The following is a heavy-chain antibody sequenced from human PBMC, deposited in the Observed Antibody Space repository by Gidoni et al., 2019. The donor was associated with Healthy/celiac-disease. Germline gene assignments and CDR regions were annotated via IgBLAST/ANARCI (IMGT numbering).Heavy chain of an antibody. D-gene: IGHD3-9*01. CDR3: ARDVGGYDILTGYYGPTAFQH. V-gene: IGHV3-11*05. J-gene: IGHJ1*01. CDR2: ISSSSSYT. CDR1: GFTFSDYY. Sequence: QVQLVESGGGLVKPGGSLRLSCAASGFTFSDYYMRWIRQAPGKGLEWVSYISSSSSYTNYADSVKGRFTISRDNAKNSLYLQMNSLRAEDTAVYYCARDVGGYDILTGYYGPTAFQHWGQGTLVTVSS.